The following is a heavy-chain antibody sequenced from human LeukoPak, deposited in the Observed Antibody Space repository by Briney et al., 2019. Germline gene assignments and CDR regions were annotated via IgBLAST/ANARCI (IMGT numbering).Heavy chain of an antibody. CDR3: ARQQLPVLCLVRPASRNAFDI. CDR2: IYYSGST. V-gene: IGHV4-39*01. J-gene: IGHJ3*02. D-gene: IGHD3-10*01. Sequence: SETLSLTCTVSGGSISSSSYYWGWIRQPPGKGLEWIGSIYYSGSTYYNPSLKSRVTISVDTSKNQFSLKLSSVTAADTAVYYCARQQLPVLCLVRPASRNAFDIWGQGTMVTVSS. CDR1: GGSISSSSYY.